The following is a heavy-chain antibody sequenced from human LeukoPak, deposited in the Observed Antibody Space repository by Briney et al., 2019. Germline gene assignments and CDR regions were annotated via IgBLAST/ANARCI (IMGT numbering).Heavy chain of an antibody. CDR2: MNLNSGNT. CDR1: GYTFTSYD. CDR3: AGASSSGGWYYFDY. D-gene: IGHD2-15*01. J-gene: IGHJ4*02. Sequence: ASVKVSCKASGYTFTSYDINWVRQATGQGLEWMGWMNLNSGNTGYAQKFQGRVTMTRNTSISTAYMELSSLRSEDTAVYYCAGASSSGGWYYFDYWGQGTLVTVSS. V-gene: IGHV1-8*01.